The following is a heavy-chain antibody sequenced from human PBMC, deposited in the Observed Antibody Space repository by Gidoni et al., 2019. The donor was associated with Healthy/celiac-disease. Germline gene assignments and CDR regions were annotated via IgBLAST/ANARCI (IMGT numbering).Heavy chain of an antibody. CDR2: ISYDGSNK. D-gene: IGHD5-12*01. Sequence: QVQLVESGGGVVQPGRSLRLSCAASVVTFSTFGMHWVQAPGKGLEWMAVISYDGSNKYYADSVKGRFTISRDNSKNTLYLQMTSLRAEDTAVYYCAKSYGDSYYYYYMDVWGKGTTVTVSS. CDR3: AKSYGDSYYYYYMDV. V-gene: IGHV3-30*18. J-gene: IGHJ6*03. CDR1: VVTFSTFG.